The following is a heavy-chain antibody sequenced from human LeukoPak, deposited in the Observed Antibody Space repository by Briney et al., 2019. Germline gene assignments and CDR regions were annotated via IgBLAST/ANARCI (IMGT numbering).Heavy chain of an antibody. CDR2: IYYTGRT. Sequence: SETLSLTCTVSGGSIDSYYWSWIRQPPGKGLEWIGYIYYTGRTTYNPSLKSRFTISLDTSRNQFSLKVSSVTAADTAVYYCARPGYSASDPLTWGQGTLVTVSS. D-gene: IGHD5-12*01. V-gene: IGHV4-59*08. CDR1: GGSIDSYY. J-gene: IGHJ4*02. CDR3: ARPGYSASDPLT.